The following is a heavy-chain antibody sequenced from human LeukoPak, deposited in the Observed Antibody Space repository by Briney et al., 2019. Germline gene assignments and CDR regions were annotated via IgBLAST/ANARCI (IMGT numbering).Heavy chain of an antibody. D-gene: IGHD1-1*01. J-gene: IGHJ4*02. CDR3: ATINFRPY. V-gene: IGHV3-11*01. CDR1: GFSFSDYY. CDR2: IRSGATTI. Sequence: PGGSLRLSCEASGFSFSDYYMSWIRQPPGKGLEWIAYIRSGATTIYYADSVKGRFTISRDDAKNSLFLQMNSLRAEDTAIYCCATINFRPYWGQGTLVTVSS.